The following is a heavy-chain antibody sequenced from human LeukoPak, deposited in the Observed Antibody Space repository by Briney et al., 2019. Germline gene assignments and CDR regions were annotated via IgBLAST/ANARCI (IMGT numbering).Heavy chain of an antibody. CDR1: GGSISSSRYY. V-gene: IGHV4-39*01. CDR2: IYYSGST. CDR3: ARGQYPDYYYYMDV. D-gene: IGHD4-11*01. Sequence: SETLSLTCTVSGGSISSSRYYWGWIRQPPGKGLEWIGSIYYSGSTYYNPSLKSRVTISVDTSKNQFSLKLSSVTAADTAVYYCARGQYPDYYYYMDVWGKGTTVTVSS. J-gene: IGHJ6*03.